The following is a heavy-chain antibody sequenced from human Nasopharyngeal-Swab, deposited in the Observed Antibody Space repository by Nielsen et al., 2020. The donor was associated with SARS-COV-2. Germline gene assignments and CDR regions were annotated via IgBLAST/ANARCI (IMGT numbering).Heavy chain of an antibody. J-gene: IGHJ5*02. CDR2: ISGDGGST. CDR1: GFTFDDYA. Sequence: GASLKISCAASGFTFDDYAMHWVRQAPGKGLEWVSLISGDGGSTYYAASVKGRFTISRDNSKNSLYLQMNSLRTEDTALYDRAKDPRGAVAGSTWGQGTLVTVSS. V-gene: IGHV3-43*02. CDR3: AKDPRGAVAGST. D-gene: IGHD6-19*01.